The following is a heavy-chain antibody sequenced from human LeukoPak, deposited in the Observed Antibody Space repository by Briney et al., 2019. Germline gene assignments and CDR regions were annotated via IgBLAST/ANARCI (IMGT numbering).Heavy chain of an antibody. CDR2: ISSSSYI. Sequence: GGSLRLSCAASGFTFSSCSMNWVRQAPGKGLEWVSSISSSSYIYYADSVKGRFTISRDNAKNSLYLQMNSLRAEDTAVYYCARDLRDILTGPYYYYYGMDVWGQGTTVTVSS. D-gene: IGHD3-9*01. CDR3: ARDLRDILTGPYYYYYGMDV. CDR1: GFTFSSCS. J-gene: IGHJ6*02. V-gene: IGHV3-21*01.